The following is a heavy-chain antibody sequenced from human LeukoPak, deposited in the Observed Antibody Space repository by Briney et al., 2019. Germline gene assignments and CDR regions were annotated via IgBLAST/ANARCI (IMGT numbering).Heavy chain of an antibody. CDR2: IYDSGST. J-gene: IGHJ4*02. V-gene: IGHV4-39*07. CDR1: GGSIRSSYYY. CDR3: ARGNGHYSSSWPEFDY. D-gene: IGHD6-13*01. Sequence: SETLSLTCTVSGGSIRSSYYYWGWIRQPPGKGLEWIGSIYDSGSTYYNPSLKSRVTISVDTSKNQFSLKLSSVTAADTAVYYCARGNGHYSSSWPEFDYWGQGTLVTVSS.